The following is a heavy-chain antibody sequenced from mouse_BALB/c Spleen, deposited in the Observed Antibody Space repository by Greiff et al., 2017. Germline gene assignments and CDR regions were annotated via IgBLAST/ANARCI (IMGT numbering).Heavy chain of an antibody. D-gene: IGHD1-2*01. J-gene: IGHJ3*01. CDR1: GFTFSNYW. Sequence: EVHLVESGGGLVQPGGSMKLSCVASGFTFSNYWMNWVRQSPEKGLEWVAEIRLKSNNYATHYAESVKGRFTISRDDSKSSVYLQMNNLRAEDTGIYYCTLTTATWFAYWGQGTLVTVSA. CDR2: IRLKSNNYAT. V-gene: IGHV6-6*02. CDR3: TLTTATWFAY.